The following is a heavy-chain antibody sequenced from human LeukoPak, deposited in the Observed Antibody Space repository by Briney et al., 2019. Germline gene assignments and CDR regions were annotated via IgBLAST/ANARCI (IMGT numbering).Heavy chain of an antibody. V-gene: IGHV3-23*01. D-gene: IGHD6-6*01. J-gene: IGHJ4*02. Sequence: GGSLRLSCAASGFTFSSYAMSWVRQAPGKGLEWVSAISGSGGSTYYADAVRGRFTISRDNSQNTLYLQMNSLRAEDTAVYYCAKDWAGIAARSGFDYWGQGTLVTVSS. CDR1: GFTFSSYA. CDR2: ISGSGGST. CDR3: AKDWAGIAARSGFDY.